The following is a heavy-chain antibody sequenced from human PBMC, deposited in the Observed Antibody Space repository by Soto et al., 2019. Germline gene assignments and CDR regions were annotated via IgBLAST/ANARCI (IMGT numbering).Heavy chain of an antibody. V-gene: IGHV1-18*01. Sequence: QVQLVQSGAEVKKPGASVKVSCKASGYTFTSYGISWVRQAPGQGLEWMGWISAYNGNTNYAQKLQGRVTMTTDTTTSTAYMELRSLRSDDTAVYYCAREGIVVVPAAIGDTAMAYYFDYWGQGTLVTVSS. CDR1: GYTFTSYG. CDR3: AREGIVVVPAAIGDTAMAYYFDY. CDR2: ISAYNGNT. D-gene: IGHD2-2*02. J-gene: IGHJ4*02.